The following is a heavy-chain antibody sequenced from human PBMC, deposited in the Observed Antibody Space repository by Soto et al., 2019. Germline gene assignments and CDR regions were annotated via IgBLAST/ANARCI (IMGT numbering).Heavy chain of an antibody. Sequence: GGALRLSCAASGVPFSGSAMHWGRPASGKGLEWVGRIRSKANSYATAYAASVKGRFTISRDDSKNTAYLQMNSLKTEDTAVYYCTRSYSNYENWFDPWGQGTLVTVSS. V-gene: IGHV3-73*01. CDR1: GVPFSGSA. J-gene: IGHJ5*02. D-gene: IGHD4-4*01. CDR2: IRSKANSYAT. CDR3: TRSYSNYENWFDP.